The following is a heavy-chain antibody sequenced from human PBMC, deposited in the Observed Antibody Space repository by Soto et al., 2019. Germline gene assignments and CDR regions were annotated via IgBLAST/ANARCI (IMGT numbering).Heavy chain of an antibody. Sequence: QVQLVQSGAEVKKPGSSVKVSCKASGGTFSSYTISWVRQAPGQGLEWTGRIIPILGIANYAQKFQGRVTIPADKSTSTAYMERSSLKSEDTAVYYCARAEGGDYDLLTGHYYYHMDVWGKGTTVTVSS. V-gene: IGHV1-69*02. D-gene: IGHD3-9*01. J-gene: IGHJ6*03. CDR3: ARAEGGDYDLLTGHYYYHMDV. CDR2: IIPILGIA. CDR1: GGTFSSYT.